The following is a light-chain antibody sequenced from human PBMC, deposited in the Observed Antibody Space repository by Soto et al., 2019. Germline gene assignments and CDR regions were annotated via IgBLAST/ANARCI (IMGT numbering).Light chain of an antibody. CDR3: SSYAGSNNYV. J-gene: IGLJ1*01. CDR1: SSDVGDYNY. Sequence: QSALTQPPSASGSPGQSVTISCIGTSSDVGDYNYVSWYQHHPGKAPKLMIFEVSKRPSGVPDRFSGSKSGNTASLTISGLQAEDEAEYYCSSYAGSNNYVFGTGTKLTVL. CDR2: EVS. V-gene: IGLV2-8*01.